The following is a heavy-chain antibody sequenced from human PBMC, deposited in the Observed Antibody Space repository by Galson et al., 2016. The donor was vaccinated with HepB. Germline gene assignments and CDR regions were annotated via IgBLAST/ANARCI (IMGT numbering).Heavy chain of an antibody. Sequence: SVKVSCKASGYNFISYGISWVRQAPGQGLEWMGWISAYNGITKYARNLQGRVTMTTDTSTTTAYMELRSLRTDDTAVYYCARDCTNGVCFVANDYWGQGTLVTVSS. CDR1: GYNFISYG. CDR2: ISAYNGIT. CDR3: ARDCTNGVCFVANDY. J-gene: IGHJ4*02. V-gene: IGHV1-18*01. D-gene: IGHD2-8*01.